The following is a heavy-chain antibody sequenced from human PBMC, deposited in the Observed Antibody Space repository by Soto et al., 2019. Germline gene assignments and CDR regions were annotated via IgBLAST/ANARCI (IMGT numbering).Heavy chain of an antibody. Sequence: GGSLRLSCAASGFTFSSYSMNWVRQAPGKGLEWVSYISSSSSTIYYADSVKGRFTISRDNAKNSLYLQMNSLRDEDTAVYYCARDRSITIFGVVTGPYYYGMDVWGQGTTVTVSS. V-gene: IGHV3-48*02. CDR2: ISSSSSTI. CDR3: ARDRSITIFGVVTGPYYYGMDV. D-gene: IGHD3-3*01. CDR1: GFTFSSYS. J-gene: IGHJ6*02.